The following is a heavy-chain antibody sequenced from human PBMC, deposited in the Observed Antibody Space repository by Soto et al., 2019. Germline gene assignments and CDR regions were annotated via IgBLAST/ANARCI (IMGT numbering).Heavy chain of an antibody. J-gene: IGHJ4*02. V-gene: IGHV3-23*01. CDR3: AKRSPYSSGWYSPIFDY. Sequence: GGSLRLSCAASGFTFSSYWMHWVRQAPGKGLVWVSVISESGGSTHYADSVRGRFTVSRDNSKNSLSLRMNSLRDEDTAVYFCAKRSPYSSGWYSPIFDYWGQGALVTVSS. CDR1: GFTFSSYW. D-gene: IGHD6-13*01. CDR2: ISESGGST.